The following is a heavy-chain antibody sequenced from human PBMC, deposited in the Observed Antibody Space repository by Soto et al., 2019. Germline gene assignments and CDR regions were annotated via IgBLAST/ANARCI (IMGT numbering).Heavy chain of an antibody. CDR3: ASDSSGWYEYDY. V-gene: IGHV1-69*13. CDR1: GGTFSSYA. D-gene: IGHD6-19*01. Sequence: SVKVSCKASGGTFSSYAISGVRRAPGQGLEWMGGIIPIFGTANYAQKFQGRVTITADESTSTAYMELSSLRSDDTDVYYCASDSSGWYEYDYWGQGTLVTVSS. CDR2: IIPIFGTA. J-gene: IGHJ4*02.